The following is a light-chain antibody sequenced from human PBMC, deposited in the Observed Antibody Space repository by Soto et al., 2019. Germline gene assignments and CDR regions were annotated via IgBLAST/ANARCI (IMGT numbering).Light chain of an antibody. CDR1: QSISSW. CDR2: KAS. Sequence: DIQMTQSPSTLFASVGDRVTITFRASQSISSWLAWYQQKPGKAPKLLIYKASSLESGVPSRFSGSRSGTEFTLTISSLQPDDFATDYCQQYNSYPWTFGQGTKVEIK. V-gene: IGKV1-5*03. CDR3: QQYNSYPWT. J-gene: IGKJ1*01.